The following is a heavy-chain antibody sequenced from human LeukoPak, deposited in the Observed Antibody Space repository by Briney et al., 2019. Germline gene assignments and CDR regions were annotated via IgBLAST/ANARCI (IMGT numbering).Heavy chain of an antibody. CDR1: GYTFTSYG. CDR3: ARGPRSSPADV. CDR2: ISAYNGNT. D-gene: IGHD6-13*01. Sequence: ASVKVSCKASGYTFTSYGISWVRQAPGQGLEWMGWISAYNGNTNYAQKFQGRVTMTRNTSISTAYMELSSLRSEDTAVYYCARGPRSSPADVWGKGTTVTISS. V-gene: IGHV1-18*01. J-gene: IGHJ6*04.